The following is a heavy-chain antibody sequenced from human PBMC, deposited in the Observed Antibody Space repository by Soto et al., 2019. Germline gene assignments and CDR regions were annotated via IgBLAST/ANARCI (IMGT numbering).Heavy chain of an antibody. CDR2: IYNSGST. CDR3: ARDSRYCSGGSCYPGACDI. V-gene: IGHV4-61*01. CDR1: GGSVSSGSYY. J-gene: IGHJ3*02. D-gene: IGHD2-15*01. Sequence: PSETLSLTCTVSGGSVSSGSYYWSWIRQPPGKGLEWIGYIYNSGSTNYNPSLKSRVTVSVDTSKNQFSLKLNSVTAADTAVYYCARDSRYCSGGSCYPGACDIWGQGTMVTVSS.